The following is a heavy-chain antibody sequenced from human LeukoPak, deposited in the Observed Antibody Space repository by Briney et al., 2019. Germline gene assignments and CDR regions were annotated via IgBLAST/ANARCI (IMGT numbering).Heavy chain of an antibody. CDR2: ISSSSSYI. V-gene: IGHV3-21*01. Sequence: GGSLRLCCAASGFTFSSYSMNWVRQAPGKGLEWVSSISSSSSYIYYADSVKGRFTISRDNAKNSLYLQMNSLRAEDTAVYYCARDYDFWSGYLGYWGQGTLVTVSS. J-gene: IGHJ4*02. CDR3: ARDYDFWSGYLGY. CDR1: GFTFSSYS. D-gene: IGHD3-3*01.